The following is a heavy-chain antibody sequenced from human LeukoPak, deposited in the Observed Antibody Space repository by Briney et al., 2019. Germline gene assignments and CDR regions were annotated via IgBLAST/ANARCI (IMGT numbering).Heavy chain of an antibody. CDR3: ARGQDYGGYMAPFDY. V-gene: IGHV5-51*01. D-gene: IGHD5-12*01. CDR1: GYSFTSYW. Sequence: KPGESLKISCKGSGYSFTSYWIGWVRQMPGKGPEWMGIIYPGDSDTRYSPSFQGQVTISADKSISTAYQQWSSLKASDTAMYYCARGQDYGGYMAPFDYWGQGTLVTVSS. J-gene: IGHJ4*02. CDR2: IYPGDSDT.